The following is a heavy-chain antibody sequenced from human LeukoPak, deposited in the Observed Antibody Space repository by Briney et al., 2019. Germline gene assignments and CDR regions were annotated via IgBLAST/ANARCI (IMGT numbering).Heavy chain of an antibody. CDR2: IDPSDSYT. CDR1: GYSFTSYW. Sequence: GESLKISCKGSGYSFTSYWISWVRPMPGKGLEWMGRIDPSDSYTNYSPSFQGHVTISADKSISTAYLQWSSLKASDTAMYYCAREGYYYGSGSYPVNDYWGQGTLVTVSS. J-gene: IGHJ4*02. D-gene: IGHD3-10*01. V-gene: IGHV5-10-1*01. CDR3: AREGYYYGSGSYPVNDY.